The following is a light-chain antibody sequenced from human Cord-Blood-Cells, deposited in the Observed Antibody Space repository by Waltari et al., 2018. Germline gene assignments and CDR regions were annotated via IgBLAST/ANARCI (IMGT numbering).Light chain of an antibody. CDR3: QQYGSSPFT. Sequence: EIVLTPSPGTLSLAPGERANLSCRASQSVSSSYLAWYQQKPGQAPRLLIYGASSRATGIPDRFSGSGSGTDFTLTISRLEPEDFAVYYCQQYGSSPFTFGPGTKVDIK. CDR1: QSVSSSY. V-gene: IGKV3-20*01. CDR2: GAS. J-gene: IGKJ3*01.